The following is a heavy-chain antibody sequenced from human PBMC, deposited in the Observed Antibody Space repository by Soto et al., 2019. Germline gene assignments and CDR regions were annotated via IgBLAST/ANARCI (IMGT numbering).Heavy chain of an antibody. D-gene: IGHD5-12*01. CDR3: VRVPTGGYAFSLDDY. CDR2: INSDGSST. CDR1: GFTFSSYW. V-gene: IGHV3-74*01. Sequence: EVQLVECGGGLVQPGGSLRLSCAASGFTFSSYWMHWVRQAPGKGLVWVSRINSDGSSTTYADSVKGRFTISRDNAKNTLYLQMNSLRAEDTAVYYCVRVPTGGYAFSLDDYWGQGTLVTVSS. J-gene: IGHJ4*02.